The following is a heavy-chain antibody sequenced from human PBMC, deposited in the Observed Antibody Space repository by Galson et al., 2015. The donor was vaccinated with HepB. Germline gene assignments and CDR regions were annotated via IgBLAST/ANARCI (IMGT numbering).Heavy chain of an antibody. V-gene: IGHV3-23*01. J-gene: IGHJ5*01. CDR1: GFAFDSHA. D-gene: IGHD5-18*01. CDR2: ISGNGEST. CDR3: AKGYGLFDS. Sequence: SLRLSCAASGFAFDSHAMRWVRQAPGRGLEWISGISGNGESTFYADSVKGRFTVSRDNSNNMLYLQMNSLRAEDAGLYFCAKGYGLFDSWGQGILVTVSS.